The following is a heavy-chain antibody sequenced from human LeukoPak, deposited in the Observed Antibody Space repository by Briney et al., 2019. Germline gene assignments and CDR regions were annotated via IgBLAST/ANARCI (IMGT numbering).Heavy chain of an antibody. D-gene: IGHD2-2*01. CDR3: AMDLGYCSSTSCHPGYHY. CDR2: TYYRSKWYN. CDR1: GDSVSSNSAA. V-gene: IGHV6-1*01. J-gene: IGHJ4*02. Sequence: PSQTLSLTCAISGDSVSSNSAAWNWIRQSPSRGLEWLGRTYYRSKWYNDYAVSVKSRITINQDTSKNQFSLQLNSVTPEDTAVYYCAMDLGYCSSTSCHPGYHYWGQGTLVTVSS.